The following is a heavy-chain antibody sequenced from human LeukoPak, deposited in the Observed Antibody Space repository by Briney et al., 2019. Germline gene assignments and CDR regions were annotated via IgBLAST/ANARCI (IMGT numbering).Heavy chain of an antibody. CDR1: GFTFSSYG. D-gene: IGHD3-16*01. J-gene: IGHJ4*02. Sequence: GGSLRLSCVVSGFTFSSYGMHWLRQAPGKGLEWVAVIWYDGSKMFYGDSVKGRFSVSRDDSKNTLYLQMSSLRAEDTAVYYCTRDGGSGIDYWGQGTLVTVSS. V-gene: IGHV3-33*01. CDR2: IWYDGSKM. CDR3: TRDGGSGIDY.